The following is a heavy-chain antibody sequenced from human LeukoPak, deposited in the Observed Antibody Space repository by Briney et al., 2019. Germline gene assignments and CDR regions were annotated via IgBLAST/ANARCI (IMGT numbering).Heavy chain of an antibody. D-gene: IGHD5/OR15-5a*01. CDR2: MYYRGST. V-gene: IGHV4-34*01. CDR3: ARVSVLDWYFDL. J-gene: IGHJ2*01. Sequence: SETLSLTCAVYGGSFSGYYWSWIRQPPGKGLEWIGSMYYRGSTYHNPSLKSRVTISVDTSKNQFSLKLSSVTAADTAVYYCARVSVLDWYFDLWGRGTLVTVSS. CDR1: GGSFSGYY.